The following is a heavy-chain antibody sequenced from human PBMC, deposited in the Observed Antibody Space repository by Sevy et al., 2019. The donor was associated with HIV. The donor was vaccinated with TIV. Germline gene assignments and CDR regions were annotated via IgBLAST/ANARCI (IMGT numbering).Heavy chain of an antibody. Sequence: SENLSLTCAVYGGSFSGYYWSWIRQPPGKGLEWIGEINHSGSTNYNPSLKSRVTISVDTSKNQFSLKLSSVTAADTAVYYCARVKGRAAARQPPNFDYWGQGTLVTVSS. CDR2: INHSGST. J-gene: IGHJ4*02. CDR3: ARVKGRAAARQPPNFDY. D-gene: IGHD6-6*01. V-gene: IGHV4-34*01. CDR1: GGSFSGYY.